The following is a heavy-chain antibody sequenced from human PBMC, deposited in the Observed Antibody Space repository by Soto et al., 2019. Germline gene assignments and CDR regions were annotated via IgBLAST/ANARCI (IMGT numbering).Heavy chain of an antibody. D-gene: IGHD3-3*01. Sequence: SVKVSCKASGGTFSSYAISWVRQAPGQGLEWMGGIIPIFGTANYAQKFQGRVTITADKSTSTAYMELSSLRSEDTAVYYCARVPRITIFGYYYYGMDVWGQGTTVTVSS. CDR2: IIPIFGTA. J-gene: IGHJ6*02. CDR1: GGTFSSYA. V-gene: IGHV1-69*06. CDR3: ARVPRITIFGYYYYGMDV.